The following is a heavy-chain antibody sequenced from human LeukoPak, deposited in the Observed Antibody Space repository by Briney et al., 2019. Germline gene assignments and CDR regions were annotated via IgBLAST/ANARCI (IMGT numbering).Heavy chain of an antibody. V-gene: IGHV3-13*01. D-gene: IGHD3-16*01. CDR3: ARGNGVWGELYYFDY. CDR2: IDIPGNT. J-gene: IGHJ4*02. CDR1: GFTLSSYD. Sequence: PGGSLRLSCAASGFTLSSYDMHWVRQATGKGLEWVSGIDIPGNTYYPDSVKGRFTMSRESAKNSLYLQMNSLRAEDTAVYYCARGNGVWGELYYFDYWGQGTLVTVSS.